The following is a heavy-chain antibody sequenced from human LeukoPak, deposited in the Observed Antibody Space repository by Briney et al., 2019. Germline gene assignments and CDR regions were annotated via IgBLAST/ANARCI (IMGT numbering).Heavy chain of an antibody. CDR2: INHSGST. D-gene: IGHD6-13*01. V-gene: IGHV4-34*01. J-gene: IGHJ1*01. Sequence: NPSETLSLTCAVYGGSFSGYYWSWIRQPPGKGLEWIGEINHSGSTNYNPSLKSRVTISVDMSKNQFSLKLSSVTAADTAVYYCARGSGIAPSGRWIQHWGQGTLVTVSS. CDR3: ARGSGIAPSGRWIQH. CDR1: GGSFSGYY.